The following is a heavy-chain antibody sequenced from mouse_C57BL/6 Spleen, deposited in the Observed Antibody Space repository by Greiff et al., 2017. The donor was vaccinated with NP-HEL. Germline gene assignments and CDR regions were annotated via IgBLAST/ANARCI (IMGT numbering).Heavy chain of an antibody. CDR2: ISSGSSTI. V-gene: IGHV5-17*01. CDR3: ARLYYDYRYAMDY. D-gene: IGHD2-4*01. J-gene: IGHJ4*01. CDR1: GFTFSDYG. Sequence: EVQLVESGGGLVKPGGSLKLSCAASGFTFSDYGMHWVRQAPEKGLEWVAYISSGSSTIYYADTVKGRFPNSRDNAKNTLFLQMTSLRSEDTAMYYCARLYYDYRYAMDYWGQGTSVTVSS.